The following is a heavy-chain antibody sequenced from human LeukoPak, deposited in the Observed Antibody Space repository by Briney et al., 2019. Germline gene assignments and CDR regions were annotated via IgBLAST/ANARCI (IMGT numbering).Heavy chain of an antibody. CDR2: IYTSGST. D-gene: IGHD1-14*01. J-gene: IGHJ4*02. Sequence: PSETLSLTCTVSGGSISSYYWSWVRQPAGKGLEWIGRIYTSGSTNYNPSLTSRVTISVDTSKNQFSLKLSSVTAADTAVYYCAADPGPRRFDYWGRGTLVTVSS. CDR1: GGSISSYY. V-gene: IGHV4-4*07. CDR3: AADPGPRRFDY.